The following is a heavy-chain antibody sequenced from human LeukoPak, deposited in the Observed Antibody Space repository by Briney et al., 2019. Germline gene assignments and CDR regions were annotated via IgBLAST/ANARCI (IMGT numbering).Heavy chain of an antibody. CDR2: ISGSGGST. D-gene: IGHD3-16*01. Sequence: PGGSLRLSCAASGFTFSSYAMSWVRQAPGKGLEWVSAISGSGGSTYYADSVKGWFTISRDNSKNTLYLQMNSLRAEDTAVYYCAKVGPGGSRGTLLSFDYWGQGALVTVSS. J-gene: IGHJ4*02. V-gene: IGHV3-23*01. CDR3: AKVGPGGSRGTLLSFDY. CDR1: GFTFSSYA.